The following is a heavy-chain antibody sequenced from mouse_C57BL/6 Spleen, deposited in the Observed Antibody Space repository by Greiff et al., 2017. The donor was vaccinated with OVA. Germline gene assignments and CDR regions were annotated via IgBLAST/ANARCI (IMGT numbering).Heavy chain of an antibody. Sequence: EVQLVESGGGLVQPKGSLKLSCAASGFSFNTYAMNWVRQAPGKGLEWVARIRSKSNNYATYYADSVKDRFTISRDDSESMLYLQMNNLKTEDTAMYYCVAYYYGSRGYAMDYWGQGTSVTVSS. J-gene: IGHJ4*01. D-gene: IGHD1-1*01. CDR3: VAYYYGSRGYAMDY. CDR1: GFSFNTYA. V-gene: IGHV10-1*01. CDR2: IRSKSNNYAT.